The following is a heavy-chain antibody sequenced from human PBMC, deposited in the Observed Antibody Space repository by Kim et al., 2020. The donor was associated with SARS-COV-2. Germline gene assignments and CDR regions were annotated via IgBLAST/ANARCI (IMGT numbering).Heavy chain of an antibody. CDR1: GYTFTSYY. CDR2: INPSGGST. Sequence: ASVKVSCKASGYTFTSYYMHWVRQAPGQGLEWMGIINPSGGSTSYAQKFQGRVTMTRDTSTSTVYMELSSLRSEDTAVYYCARGQVVAAATTPFDYWGQGTLVTVSS. J-gene: IGHJ4*02. V-gene: IGHV1-46*01. D-gene: IGHD2-15*01. CDR3: ARGQVVAAATTPFDY.